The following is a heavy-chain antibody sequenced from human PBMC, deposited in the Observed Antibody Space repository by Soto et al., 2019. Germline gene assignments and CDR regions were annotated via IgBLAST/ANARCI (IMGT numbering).Heavy chain of an antibody. V-gene: IGHV1-46*01. D-gene: IGHD2-21*02. CDR3: ARGGHVVVVTAALDY. CDR1: GDTFTDYY. CDR2: VNPSGGHT. Sequence: QVQLVQSGAEMKKPGASVKVSCKASGDTFTDYYIHWVRQAPGQGLEWMGTVNPSGGHTTYAQHFLGRMTMTRDKSTSTLYMELTSLTSEDTAVYYCARGGHVVVVTAALDYWGQGTLVTVSA. J-gene: IGHJ4*02.